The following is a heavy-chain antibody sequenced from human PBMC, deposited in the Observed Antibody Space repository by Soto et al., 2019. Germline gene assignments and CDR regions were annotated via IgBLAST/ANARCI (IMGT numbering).Heavy chain of an antibody. D-gene: IGHD6-25*01. CDR2: INPNSGDT. Sequence: ASVKVSCKASGYTFTGYYIHWVRLAPGQGLEWMGWINPNSGDTNYAQKFQGNVTMTRNTSISTAYMELTRLRSDDTAVYYCASVPGIAAVTDYWGQGTLVTVSS. CDR1: GYTFTGYY. V-gene: IGHV1-2*02. J-gene: IGHJ4*02. CDR3: ASVPGIAAVTDY.